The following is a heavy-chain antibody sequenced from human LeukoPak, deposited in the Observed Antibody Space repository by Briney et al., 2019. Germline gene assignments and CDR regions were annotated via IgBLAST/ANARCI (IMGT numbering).Heavy chain of an antibody. Sequence: LETLSLTCTVSGGSISSYFWSWLRQPPGKGLEWIGYIYYSGSTNYNPSLKSRVTISVDTSKNQFSLKLSSVTAADTAVYYCARATGEYSSSRPLDYWGQGTLVTVSS. CDR2: IYYSGST. D-gene: IGHD6-6*01. J-gene: IGHJ4*02. CDR1: GGSISSYF. V-gene: IGHV4-59*01. CDR3: ARATGEYSSSRPLDY.